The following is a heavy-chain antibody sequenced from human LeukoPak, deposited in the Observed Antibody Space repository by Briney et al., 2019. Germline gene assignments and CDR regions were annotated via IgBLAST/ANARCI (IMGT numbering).Heavy chain of an antibody. CDR1: GASISRHY. CDR2: VSESGST. V-gene: IGHV4-59*11. Sequence: SETLSLTCTVSGASISRHYWGWLRQPPGKGLEGIGDVSESGSTRLNPSLKSRIAIYEDTSKNHLSLTLRSVTAADTAVYYCASLMLVPRIDAFDTWGQGVMVTV. D-gene: IGHD2-8*01. J-gene: IGHJ3*02. CDR3: ASLMLVPRIDAFDT.